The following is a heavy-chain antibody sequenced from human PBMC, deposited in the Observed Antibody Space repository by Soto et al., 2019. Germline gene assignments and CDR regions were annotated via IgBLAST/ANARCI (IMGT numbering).Heavy chain of an antibody. Sequence: QVQLVESGGGVVQPGRSLRLSCAASGFTFSSYAMHWVRQAPGKGLEWVAVISYDGSNKYYEDSVKGRFTISRDNSKNTLYLQMNSLRAEDTAVYYCARNYYDSSGYYGGLGYWGQGTLVTVSS. CDR2: ISYDGSNK. D-gene: IGHD3-22*01. J-gene: IGHJ4*02. CDR1: GFTFSSYA. V-gene: IGHV3-30-3*01. CDR3: ARNYYDSSGYYGGLGY.